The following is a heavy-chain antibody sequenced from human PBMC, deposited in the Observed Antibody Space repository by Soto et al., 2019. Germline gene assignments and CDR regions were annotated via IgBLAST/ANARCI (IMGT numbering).Heavy chain of an antibody. V-gene: IGHV1-46*01. CDR3: AREYVGLYSSSGWFDP. CDR2: INPSGGST. CDR1: GYTFTSYY. Sequence: GASVKVSCKASGYTFTSYYMHWVRQAPGQGLEWMGIINPSGGSTSYAQKFQGRVTMTRDTSTSTVYMELSSLRSEDTAVYYCAREYVGLYSSSGWFDPWGQGTLVTVSS. J-gene: IGHJ5*02. D-gene: IGHD6-13*01.